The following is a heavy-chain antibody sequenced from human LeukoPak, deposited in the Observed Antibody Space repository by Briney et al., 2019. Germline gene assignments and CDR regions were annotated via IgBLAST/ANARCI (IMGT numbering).Heavy chain of an antibody. CDR1: GYTFTGYY. CDR2: INPNSGGT. J-gene: IGHJ4*02. D-gene: IGHD5-18*01. CDR3: ARVDTEGTVNPFY. V-gene: IGHV1-2*02. Sequence: ASVKVSCKASGYTFTGYYMHWVRQAPGQGLEWMGWINPNSGGTNYAQKFQGRVTMTRDTSISTAYMELSRLRPDDTAVYYCARVDTEGTVNPFYWGQGTLVTVSS.